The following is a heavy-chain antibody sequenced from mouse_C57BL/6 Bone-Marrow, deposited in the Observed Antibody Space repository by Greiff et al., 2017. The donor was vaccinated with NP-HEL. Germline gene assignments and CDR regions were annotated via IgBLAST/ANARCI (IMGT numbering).Heavy chain of an antibody. CDR3: ASVYYGSSYLFDY. V-gene: IGHV14-3*01. J-gene: IGHJ2*01. D-gene: IGHD1-1*01. Sequence: VQLQQSVAELVRPGASVKLSCTASGFNIKNTYMHWVKQRPEQGLEWIGRIDPANGNPKYAPKFKGKATITADKSTNTAYLQLSILTSEDSSFYYCASVYYGSSYLFDYWGQGTTLTVSS. CDR1: GFNIKNTY. CDR2: IDPANGNP.